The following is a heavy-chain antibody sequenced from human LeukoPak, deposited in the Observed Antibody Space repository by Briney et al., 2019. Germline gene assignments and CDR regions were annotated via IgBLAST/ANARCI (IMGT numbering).Heavy chain of an antibody. Sequence: GGSLRLSCAASGFTFSSYSMNWVRQAPGKGLEWVSSISSSSSYIYYADSVKGRFTISRDNAKSSLYLQMNSLRAEDTAVYYCARDLRSHYYGMDVWGQGTTVTVSS. CDR1: GFTFSSYS. CDR3: ARDLRSHYYGMDV. D-gene: IGHD3-16*02. V-gene: IGHV3-21*01. J-gene: IGHJ6*02. CDR2: ISSSSSYI.